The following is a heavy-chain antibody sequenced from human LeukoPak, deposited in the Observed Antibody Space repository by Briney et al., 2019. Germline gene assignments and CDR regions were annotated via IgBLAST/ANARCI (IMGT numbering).Heavy chain of an antibody. CDR2: IYPGESDT. CDR3: ARSAEPHFDY. CDR1: GYRFTSYW. J-gene: IGHJ4*02. V-gene: IGHV5-51*01. D-gene: IGHD1-14*01. Sequence: GESLKISCKGSGYRFTSYWIGWVRQLPGKGLEWMGIIYPGESDTRYSPSFQGQVTISADKSISTAYLQWSSMKASDTAMYYCARSAEPHFDYWGQGTLVTVSS.